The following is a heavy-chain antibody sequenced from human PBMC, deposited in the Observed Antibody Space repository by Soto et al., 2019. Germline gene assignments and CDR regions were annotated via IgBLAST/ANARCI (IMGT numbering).Heavy chain of an antibody. CDR3: VKYLTTVVTG. Sequence: GGSLRLSCAGSGYTFRTHAMSWVRQAPGKGLEWVSAISSGGGYKHYAASVEGRFTVSRDDSKSTLYLQMNDLRAEDTAVYYCVKYLTTVVTGWGQGSLVTVSS. V-gene: IGHV3-23*01. D-gene: IGHD4-4*01. CDR1: GYTFRTHA. CDR2: ISSGGGYK. J-gene: IGHJ4*02.